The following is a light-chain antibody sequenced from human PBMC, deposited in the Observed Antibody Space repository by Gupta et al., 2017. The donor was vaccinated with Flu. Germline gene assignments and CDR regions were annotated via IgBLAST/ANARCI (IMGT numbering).Light chain of an antibody. J-gene: IGKJ1*01. CDR1: QSVSSSY. CDR3: QHYGNSRWT. V-gene: IGKV3-20*01. CDR2: GAS. Sequence: GTLSLSPGDRDTLSCRASQSVSSSYLAWYQQKPGQAPRLLIYGASSRATGIPDRFSGSGSGTDFTLTISRLEPEDFAVYYCQHYGNSRWTFGQGTKVEIK.